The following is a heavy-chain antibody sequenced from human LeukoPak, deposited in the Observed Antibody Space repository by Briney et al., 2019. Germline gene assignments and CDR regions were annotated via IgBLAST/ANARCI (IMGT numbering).Heavy chain of an antibody. J-gene: IGHJ4*02. V-gene: IGHV4-30-4*08. CDR1: GGSISSGDYY. CDR3: ARRNKWLVFDY. D-gene: IGHD6-19*01. Sequence: SQTLSLTCTVSGGSISSGDYYWSWIRQPPGKGLEWIGYIYYSGSTNYNPSLKSRVTISVDTSKNQFSLKLSSVTAADTAVYYCARRNKWLVFDYWGQGTLVTVSS. CDR2: IYYSGST.